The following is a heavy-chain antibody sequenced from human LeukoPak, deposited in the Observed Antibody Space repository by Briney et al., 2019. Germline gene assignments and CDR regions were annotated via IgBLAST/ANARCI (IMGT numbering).Heavy chain of an antibody. D-gene: IGHD3-22*01. Sequence: PSETLSLTCAVYGGSFSGYYWSWIRQPPGKGLEWIGEINHSGSTNYNPSLKSRVTISVDTSKNQFSLKLRSVTDADTAVYYCARSSFTSGYYYHMDVWGKGTTVTVSS. V-gene: IGHV4-34*01. J-gene: IGHJ6*03. CDR3: ARSSFTSGYYYHMDV. CDR1: GGSFSGYY. CDR2: INHSGST.